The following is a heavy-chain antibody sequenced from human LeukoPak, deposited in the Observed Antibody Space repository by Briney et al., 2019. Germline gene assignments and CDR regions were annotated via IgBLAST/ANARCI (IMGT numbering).Heavy chain of an antibody. V-gene: IGHV3-48*01. CDR3: ARDDSYAFDV. Sequence: GGSLRLSYVASGFTFSSYSMNWVRQAPGKGLEWVSYISSSSSTIHYADSVQGRFTISRDNAKNSLFLEMNSLRAEDTAVYYCARDDSYAFDVWGQGTMVTVSS. J-gene: IGHJ3*01. CDR1: GFTFSSYS. CDR2: ISSSSSTI. D-gene: IGHD4-11*01.